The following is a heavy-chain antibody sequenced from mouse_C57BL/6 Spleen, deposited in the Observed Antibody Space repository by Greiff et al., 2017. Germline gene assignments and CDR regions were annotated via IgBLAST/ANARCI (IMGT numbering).Heavy chain of an antibody. CDR3: ARSGSSSLYYFDY. Sequence: EVQLVESGPGLAKPSPTLSFTCSVTGYSITSDYWNWIRKFPGNKLEYMGYISYSGSTYYNPSLKSRISITRDTSKNQYYLQWNSVTTEDAATYYCARSGSSSLYYFDYWGQGTTLTVSS. CDR2: ISYSGST. V-gene: IGHV3-8*01. D-gene: IGHD1-1*01. CDR1: GYSITSDY. J-gene: IGHJ2*01.